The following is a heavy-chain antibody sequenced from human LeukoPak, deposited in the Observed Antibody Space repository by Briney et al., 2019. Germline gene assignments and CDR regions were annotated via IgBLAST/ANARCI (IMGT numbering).Heavy chain of an antibody. CDR3: AREWCSGGSCYPDY. Sequence: GGSLRLSCAASGFTFSSYGMHWVRQAPGKGLEWVALIWFDGNNKYYVDSVKGRFTISRDNAKNSLYLQMNSLRAEDTAVYYCAREWCSGGSCYPDYWGQGTLVTVSS. J-gene: IGHJ4*02. V-gene: IGHV3-33*01. D-gene: IGHD2-15*01. CDR1: GFTFSSYG. CDR2: IWFDGNNK.